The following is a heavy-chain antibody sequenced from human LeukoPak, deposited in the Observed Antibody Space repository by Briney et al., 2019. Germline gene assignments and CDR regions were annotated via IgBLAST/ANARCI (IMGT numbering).Heavy chain of an antibody. CDR2: ISYDGSNK. CDR1: GFTFSSYA. CDR3: ARVGSNYNYYGMDV. Sequence: GRPLRLSCAAPGFTFSSYATHWVRQAPGKGLEWVAVISYDGSNKYYADSVKGRFTISRDNSKNTLYLQMNSLRAEDTAVYYCARVGSNYNYYGMDVWGQGTTVTVSS. V-gene: IGHV3-30-3*01. J-gene: IGHJ6*02. D-gene: IGHD4-11*01.